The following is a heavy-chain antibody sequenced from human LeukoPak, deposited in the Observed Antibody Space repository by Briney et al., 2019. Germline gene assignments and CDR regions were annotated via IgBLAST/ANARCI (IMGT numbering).Heavy chain of an antibody. D-gene: IGHD3-9*01. CDR2: ISSNGGST. J-gene: IGHJ3*02. CDR3: AKEYDILTGYYASDI. V-gene: IGHV3-64*01. CDR1: GFTFSSYA. Sequence: GGSLRLSCAASGFTFSSYAMHWVRQAPGKGLEYVSAISSNGGSTYYANSVKGRFTISRDNSKNTLYLQMGSLRAEDTAMYYCAKEYDILTGYYASDIWGQGTMVTVSS.